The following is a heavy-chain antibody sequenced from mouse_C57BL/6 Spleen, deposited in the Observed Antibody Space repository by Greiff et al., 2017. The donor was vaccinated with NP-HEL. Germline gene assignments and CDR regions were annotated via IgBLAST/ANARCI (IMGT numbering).Heavy chain of an antibody. V-gene: IGHV1-81*01. D-gene: IGHD1-1*01. CDR3: ARGGFITTVVADFDY. CDR1: GYTFTSYG. J-gene: IGHJ2*01. Sequence: VKLQQSGAELARPGASVKLSCKASGYTFTSYGISWVKQRTGQGLEWIGEIYPRSGNTYYNEKFKGKATLTADKSSSTAYMELRSLTSEDSAVYFCARGGFITTVVADFDYWGQGTTLTVSS. CDR2: IYPRSGNT.